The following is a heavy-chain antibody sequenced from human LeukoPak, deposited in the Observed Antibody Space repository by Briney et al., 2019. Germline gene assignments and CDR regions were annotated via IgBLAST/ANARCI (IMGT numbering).Heavy chain of an antibody. D-gene: IGHD3-16*01. CDR2: THYTEGS. Sequence: SETLSLTCTVSGGSIRRYYWSWIRQAPGKGLEWIGSTHYTEGSTFNPSLRSRVTFSTDTSKNQFFLQLTSVTAADTAVYYCARWGLTLHYYYGMDVWGQGTTVTVSS. CDR1: GGSIRRYY. J-gene: IGHJ6*02. CDR3: ARWGLTLHYYYGMDV. V-gene: IGHV4-59*08.